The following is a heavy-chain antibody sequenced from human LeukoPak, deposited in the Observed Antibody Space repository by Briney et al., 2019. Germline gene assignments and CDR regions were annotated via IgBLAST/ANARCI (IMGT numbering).Heavy chain of an antibody. D-gene: IGHD3-3*01. CDR3: ARGRITIFGVITPHFDN. CDR2: IQNSGNS. V-gene: IGHV4-59*01. Sequence: SETLSLTCTVSGGSISSYYWSWIRQPPGKGLEWIGYIQNSGNSNFNPSLKSRVTISIDTSKNQYCLALNSVTAADTAMYYCARGRITIFGVITPHFDNWGQGTLVTVSS. CDR1: GGSISSYY. J-gene: IGHJ4*02.